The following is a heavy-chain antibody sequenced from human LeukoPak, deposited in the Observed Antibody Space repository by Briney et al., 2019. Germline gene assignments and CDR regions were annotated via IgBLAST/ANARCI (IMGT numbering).Heavy chain of an antibody. V-gene: IGHV3-9*01. CDR1: GFTFDDYA. Sequence: PGRSLRLSCAASGFTFDDYAMHWVRQAPGKGLEWVSGISWNSGSIGYADSVKGRFTISRDNAKNSLYLQMNSLRAEDTDLYYCAKGSTVTTLFDYWGQGTLVTVSS. CDR2: ISWNSGSI. CDR3: AKGSTVTTLFDY. J-gene: IGHJ4*02. D-gene: IGHD4-17*01.